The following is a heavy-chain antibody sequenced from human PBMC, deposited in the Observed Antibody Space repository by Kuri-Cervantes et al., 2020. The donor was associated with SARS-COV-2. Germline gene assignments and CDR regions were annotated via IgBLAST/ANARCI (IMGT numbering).Heavy chain of an antibody. V-gene: IGHV3-30-3*01. Sequence: GGSLRLSCAASGFTFSSYAMHWVRQVPGKGLEWVAVISYDGSNKYYADSVKGRFTISRDNAKNSLYLQMNSLRAEDTAVYYCARGQWLVGYWGQGTLVTVSS. CDR2: ISYDGSNK. CDR1: GFTFSSYA. CDR3: ARGQWLVGY. J-gene: IGHJ4*02. D-gene: IGHD6-19*01.